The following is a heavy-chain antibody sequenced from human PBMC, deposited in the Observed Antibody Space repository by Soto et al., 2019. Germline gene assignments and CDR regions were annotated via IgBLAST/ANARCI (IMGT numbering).Heavy chain of an antibody. J-gene: IGHJ4*02. CDR2: ISAYNGNT. D-gene: IGHD3-10*01. CDR3: ARDHGDYGSGRYFDY. CDR1: GYTFTSYY. V-gene: IGHV1-18*04. Sequence: QVQLEQSGAEVKKPGASMKVSCQASGYTFTSYYIHWVRQAPGQGLEWMGWISAYNGNTNYAQKLQGGVTMTTDTSTSTAYMELRSLRSDDTAVYYCARDHGDYGSGRYFDYWGQGTLVTVSS.